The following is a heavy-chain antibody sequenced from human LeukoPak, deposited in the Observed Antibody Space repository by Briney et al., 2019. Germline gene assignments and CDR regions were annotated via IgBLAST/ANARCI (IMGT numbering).Heavy chain of an antibody. J-gene: IGHJ5*02. CDR1: GGSFSGYY. V-gene: IGHV4-34*01. D-gene: IGHD3-10*01. CDR2: IYHSGST. CDR3: ANWLSSTSFDP. Sequence: SETLSLTCAVYGGSFSGYYWSWIRQPPGKGLEWIGHIYHSGSTYYNPSLKSRFAISVDRSKNQFSLKVNSVNAADTAVYYCANWLSSTSFDPWGQGALVIVSS.